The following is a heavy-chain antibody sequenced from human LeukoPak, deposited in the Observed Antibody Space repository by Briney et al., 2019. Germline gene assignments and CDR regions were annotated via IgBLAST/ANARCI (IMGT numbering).Heavy chain of an antibody. CDR2: IYYSGST. CDR3: AREAYYYGSGSPGGWFDP. J-gene: IGHJ5*02. V-gene: IGHV4-59*11. Sequence: SETLSLTCTVSGGSISSHYWSWIRQPPGKGLEWIGDIYYSGSTNYNPSLKSRVTISVDTSKNQFSLKLSSVTAADTAVYYCAREAYYYGSGSPGGWFDPWGQGTLVTVSS. CDR1: GGSISSHY. D-gene: IGHD3-10*01.